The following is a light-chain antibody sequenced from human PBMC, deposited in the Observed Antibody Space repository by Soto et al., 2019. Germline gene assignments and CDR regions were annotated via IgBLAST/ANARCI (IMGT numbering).Light chain of an antibody. CDR1: SSDIGSFTF. V-gene: IGLV2-14*03. CDR2: DVN. CDR3: SSYTSSSTHV. Sequence: QSALTQPASVSGSPGQLITISCTGTSSDIGSFTFVSWYQQHPGKVPKLMIFDVNRRPSGVSDRFSGSKSGNTASLTISGLQAEDEGDYYCSSYTSSSTHVFGSGTKLTVL. J-gene: IGLJ1*01.